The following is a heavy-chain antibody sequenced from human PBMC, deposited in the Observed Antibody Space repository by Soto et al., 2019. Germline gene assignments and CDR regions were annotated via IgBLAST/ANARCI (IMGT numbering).Heavy chain of an antibody. Sequence: EVQLVESGGGLVQPGGSLRLSCAVSGFPLKNFWLSWVRQAPGKGLEWVAMIKQAGSETFSVDSVRGRFCISSDTAKNSFYHQMNSLTVDDTGVYVCAGGLCRNYFYYGMDVWGQGTTVTVSS. CDR1: GFPLKNFW. CDR3: AGGLCRNYFYYGMDV. D-gene: IGHD3-10*02. V-gene: IGHV3-7*05. CDR2: IKQAGSET. J-gene: IGHJ6*01.